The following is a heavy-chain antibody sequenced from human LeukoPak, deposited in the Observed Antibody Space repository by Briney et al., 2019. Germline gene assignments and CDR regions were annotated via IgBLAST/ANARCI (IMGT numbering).Heavy chain of an antibody. J-gene: IGHJ4*02. V-gene: IGHV1-2*02. CDR1: AYTFTGYY. CDR2: INPNIPGT. D-gene: IGHD1-14*01. CDR3: ARVGAGATEPIDY. Sequence: SVCVSRKASAYTFTGYYMHWVRQAPGQGLEWMGWINPNIPGTNYAQKFQGRVTMTRDTSISTAYMELSRLRSDDTAVYCCARVGAGATEPIDYWGEEPVVSVSS.